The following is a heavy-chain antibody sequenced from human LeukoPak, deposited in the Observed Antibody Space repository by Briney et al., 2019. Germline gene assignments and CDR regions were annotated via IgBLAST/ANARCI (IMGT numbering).Heavy chain of an antibody. V-gene: IGHV3-7*01. CDR3: ARDGPIVVGSKSPESDYYYYMDV. Sequence: GGSLRLSCAASGFTFSSYWMSWVRQAPGKGLEWVANIKQDGSEKYYVDSVKGRFTISRDNAKNSLYLQMNSLRAEDTAVYYCARDGPIVVGSKSPESDYYYYMDVWGKGTTVTVSS. J-gene: IGHJ6*03. D-gene: IGHD3-22*01. CDR2: IKQDGSEK. CDR1: GFTFSSYW.